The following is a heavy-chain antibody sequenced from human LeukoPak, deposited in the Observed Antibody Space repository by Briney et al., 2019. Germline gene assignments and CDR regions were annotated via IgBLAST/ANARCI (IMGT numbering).Heavy chain of an antibody. CDR3: ARELLGEGPDAFDV. CDR2: IWHDGATK. V-gene: IGHV3-33*01. Sequence: HPGGSLRLSCKTSGFIFSNYAMHWVRQAPGKGLDWVAMIWHDGATKFYADSVKGRFTISRDNSKDTLYLQMDSLRAEDTAVFYCARELLGEGPDAFDVWGQGTIVTVSS. CDR1: GFIFSNYA. J-gene: IGHJ3*01. D-gene: IGHD3-16*01.